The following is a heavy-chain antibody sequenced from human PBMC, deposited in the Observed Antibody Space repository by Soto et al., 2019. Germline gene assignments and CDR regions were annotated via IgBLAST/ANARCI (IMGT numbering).Heavy chain of an antibody. Sequence: GGSLRLSCVASGFTFDDYAMQWVRQAPGKGLEWVSSISGSGGNTYYADSVKGRFTISRDNSKNTLYLQMNSLRAEDTAVYYCAKNSENYGDSKYDYWGQGTLVTVSS. D-gene: IGHD4-17*01. V-gene: IGHV3-23*01. CDR3: AKNSENYGDSKYDY. CDR1: GFTFDDYA. CDR2: ISGSGGNT. J-gene: IGHJ4*02.